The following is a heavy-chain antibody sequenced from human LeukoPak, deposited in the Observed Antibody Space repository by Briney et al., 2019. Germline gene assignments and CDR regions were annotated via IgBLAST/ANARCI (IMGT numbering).Heavy chain of an antibody. CDR2: IYYSGST. V-gene: IGHV4-30-4*01. J-gene: IGHJ6*02. D-gene: IGHD4-23*01. Sequence: SETLSLTCTVSGGSISSGDYYWSWIRQPPGKGLEWIGYIYYSGSTYYNPSLKSRVTISVDTSKNQFSLKLSSVTAADTAVYYCARGGGNSVYYYYGMDVWGQGTTVTVSS. CDR3: ARGGGNSVYYYYGMDV. CDR1: GGSISSGDYY.